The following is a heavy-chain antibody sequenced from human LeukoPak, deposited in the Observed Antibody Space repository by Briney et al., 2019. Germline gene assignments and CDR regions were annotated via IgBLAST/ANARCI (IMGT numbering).Heavy chain of an antibody. Sequence: PGGSLRLSCAASGFTFSSYAMHWVRQAPGKGLEWVSIVSYDGRNEDYADSVKGRFTISRDNSKNTLYLQMNSLRAEDTAVYYCARGYFGSGSGTDYCGQGTLVTVSS. CDR1: GFTFSSYA. CDR2: VSYDGRNE. V-gene: IGHV3-30*01. CDR3: ARGYFGSGSGTDY. D-gene: IGHD3-10*01. J-gene: IGHJ4*02.